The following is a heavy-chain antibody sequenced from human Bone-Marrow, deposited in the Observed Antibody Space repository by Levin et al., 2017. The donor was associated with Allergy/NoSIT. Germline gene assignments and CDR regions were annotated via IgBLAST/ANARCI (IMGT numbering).Heavy chain of an antibody. V-gene: IGHV3-23*01. CDR3: AKTYTGYSVDY. CDR2: IVGSGDTT. D-gene: IGHD5-12*01. J-gene: IGHJ4*02. Sequence: GGSLRLSCAASGFTFSNFAMSWVRQPPGKGLEWVSAIVGSGDTTFYADSVKGRLSISRDNFKDTLYLQMNSLRAEDTAVYFCAKTYTGYSVDYWGQGTLVTVSS. CDR1: GFTFSNFA.